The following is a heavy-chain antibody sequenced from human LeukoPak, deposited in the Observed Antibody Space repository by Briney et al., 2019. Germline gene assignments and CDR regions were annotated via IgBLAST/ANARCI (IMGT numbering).Heavy chain of an antibody. D-gene: IGHD3-10*01. CDR1: GFTFSSYG. CDR3: ARLPILWFGESSHYYYYYGMDV. V-gene: IGHV3-33*01. Sequence: PGGSLRLSCAASGFTFSSYGMHWVRQAPGKGLEWVAVIWYDGSNKYYADSVKGRFTISRDNSKNTLYLQMNSLRAEDTAVYYCARLPILWFGESSHYYYYYGMDVWGQGTTVTVSS. CDR2: IWYDGSNK. J-gene: IGHJ6*02.